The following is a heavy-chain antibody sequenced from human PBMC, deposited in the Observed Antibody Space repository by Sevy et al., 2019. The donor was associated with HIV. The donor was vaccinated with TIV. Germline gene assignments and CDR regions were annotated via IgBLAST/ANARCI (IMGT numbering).Heavy chain of an antibody. Sequence: GGSLRLSCATSGFSFSNYWMHWVHQAPGKGLVWVSRINGDGSSISYADPVNGRFTISRDNAKNTLYLQMNSLRVEDTAVYYCEGSNWYAAFDIWGPGTMVTVSS. CDR1: GFSFSNYW. D-gene: IGHD6-13*01. CDR2: INGDGSSI. J-gene: IGHJ3*02. V-gene: IGHV3-74*01. CDR3: EGSNWYAAFDI.